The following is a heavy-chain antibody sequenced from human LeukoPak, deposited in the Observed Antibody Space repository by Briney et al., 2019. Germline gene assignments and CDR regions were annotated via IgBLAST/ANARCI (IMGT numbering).Heavy chain of an antibody. Sequence: GGSLRLSCAASGFTFSSYSMNWVRQAPGKGLEWVSYISSSSSTIYYADSVKGRFTISRDNAKNSLYLQMNSLRAEDTAVYYCARDHDYDFWSGTAYYFDYWGQGTLVTVSS. CDR3: ARDHDYDFWSGTAYYFDY. D-gene: IGHD3-3*01. J-gene: IGHJ4*02. CDR1: GFTFSSYS. CDR2: ISSSSSTI. V-gene: IGHV3-48*01.